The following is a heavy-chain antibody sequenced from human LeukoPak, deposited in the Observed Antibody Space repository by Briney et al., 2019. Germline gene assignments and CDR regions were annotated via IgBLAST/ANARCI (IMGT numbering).Heavy chain of an antibody. CDR2: ISSSSTTI. D-gene: IGHD6-13*01. CDR1: GFTFSSYS. J-gene: IGHJ4*02. V-gene: IGHV3-48*04. Sequence: PGGSLRLSCAASGFTFSSYSMNWVRQAPGKGLEWVSYISSSSTTIYYADSVKGRFTISRDNAKNSLYLQMNSLRAEDTAVYYCAKIPSSWYYFDQWGQGTLVTVSS. CDR3: AKIPSSWYYFDQ.